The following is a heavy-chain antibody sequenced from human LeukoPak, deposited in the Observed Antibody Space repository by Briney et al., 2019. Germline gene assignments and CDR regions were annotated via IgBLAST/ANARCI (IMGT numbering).Heavy chain of an antibody. J-gene: IGHJ4*02. Sequence: KASETLSLTCTVSGGSISSGDYYWSWIRQPPGKGLEWIGYIYYSGSTYYNPSLKSRVTISVDTSKNQFSLKLSSVTAADTAVYYCARDKTLGSAHLFDYWGQGTLVTVSS. D-gene: IGHD1-26*01. CDR1: GGSISSGDYY. CDR2: IYYSGST. CDR3: ARDKTLGSAHLFDY. V-gene: IGHV4-30-4*01.